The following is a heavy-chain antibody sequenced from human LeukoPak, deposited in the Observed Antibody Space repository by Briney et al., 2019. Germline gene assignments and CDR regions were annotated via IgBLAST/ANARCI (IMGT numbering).Heavy chain of an antibody. CDR2: IYYSGST. J-gene: IGHJ5*02. Sequence: SETLSLTCTVSGDSISSNNYYWGWIRQPPGKGLEWIGSIYYSGSTHYNPSLKSRVTISVDTSKNQFALKLSSVTAADTAVYYCARNCSSSSCYNCRWFDPWGQGTLVTVSS. V-gene: IGHV4-39*01. CDR1: GDSISSNNYY. D-gene: IGHD2-2*02. CDR3: ARNCSSSSCYNCRWFDP.